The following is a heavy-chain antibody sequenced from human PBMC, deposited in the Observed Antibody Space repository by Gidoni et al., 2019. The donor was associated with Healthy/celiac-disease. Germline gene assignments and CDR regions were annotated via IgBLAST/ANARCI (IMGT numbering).Heavy chain of an antibody. CDR1: GFTFSSYA. D-gene: IGHD5-12*01. J-gene: IGHJ4*02. CDR2: ISGSCGST. V-gene: IGHV3-23*01. Sequence: EVKLLESGGSLVKPGGCLRLPCAAYGFTFSSYATTWVRQAPGKGLECVSAISGSCGSTYYADSVKGRFTISRDNSKNTLYLQMNSLRAEDTAVYYCAKDSHIVATIWGQGTLVTVSS. CDR3: AKDSHIVATI.